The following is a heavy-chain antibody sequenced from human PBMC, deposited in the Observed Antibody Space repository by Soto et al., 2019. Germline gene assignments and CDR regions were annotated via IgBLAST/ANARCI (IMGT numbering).Heavy chain of an antibody. Sequence: SETLSLTCTVSGGTISIFYWSLIRQPAGKGLEWIGRIYSGGRNNYNPSLKSRVTMSVDTSKNQFSLRLSSVTAADTAMYYCARGRSRWDYWGQGTLVTVSS. CDR2: IYSGGRN. CDR1: GGTISIFY. D-gene: IGHD6-13*01. CDR3: ARGRSRWDY. J-gene: IGHJ4*02. V-gene: IGHV4-4*07.